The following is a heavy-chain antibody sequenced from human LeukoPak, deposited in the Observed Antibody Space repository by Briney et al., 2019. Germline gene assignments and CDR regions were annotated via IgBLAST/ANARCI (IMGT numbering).Heavy chain of an antibody. V-gene: IGHV4-59*08. J-gene: IGHJ3*02. D-gene: IGHD5-18*01. CDR3: ARQPSATAALDI. Sequence: PSETLSLTCVVSGGSINGYYWSWIRQSPGKGLEWIAYIHSNGNTNYNPSFNSRVTLLVDTSVNQLSLRLTSVAAADTAIHYCARQPSATAALDIWGQGTMVIVSS. CDR1: GGSINGYY. CDR2: IHSNGNT.